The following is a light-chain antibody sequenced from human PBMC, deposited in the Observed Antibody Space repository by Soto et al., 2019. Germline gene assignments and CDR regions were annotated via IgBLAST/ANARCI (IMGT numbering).Light chain of an antibody. J-gene: IGLJ1*01. CDR3: QSYDRSPRLAYV. Sequence: QSVLTQPPSVSGAPGQKVTISCTGSSSNIGAGSDVHWYQQLPGTAPKLLIYGNTNRPSGVPDRFAGSKSGTAASLAITGLQAEDEGDYYCQSYDRSPRLAYVFGTGTKLTVL. CDR2: GNT. V-gene: IGLV1-40*01. CDR1: SSNIGAGSD.